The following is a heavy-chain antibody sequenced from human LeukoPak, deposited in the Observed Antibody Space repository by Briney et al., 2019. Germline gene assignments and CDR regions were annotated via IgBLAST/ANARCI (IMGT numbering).Heavy chain of an antibody. J-gene: IGHJ4*02. Sequence: GSLRLSCAASGFTFGSYAMSWVRQPPGKGLEWIGEINHSGSTNYNPSLKSRVTISVDTSKNQFSLKLSSATAADTAVYYCATRHYDFWSGLPTDYWGQGTLVTVSS. CDR1: GFTFGSYA. D-gene: IGHD3-3*01. V-gene: IGHV4-34*08. CDR3: ATRHYDFWSGLPTDY. CDR2: INHSGST.